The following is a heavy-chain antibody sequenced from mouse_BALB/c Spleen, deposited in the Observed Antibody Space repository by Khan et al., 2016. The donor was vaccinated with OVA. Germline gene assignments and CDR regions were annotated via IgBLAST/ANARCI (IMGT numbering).Heavy chain of an antibody. CDR3: ARRRLNYYASSFDYYAMDY. CDR1: GYTFTSYY. D-gene: IGHD1-1*01. V-gene: IGHV1S56*01. CDR2: IYPGEVNT. Sequence: QVRLQQSGPELVKPGASVRMSCKASGYTFTSYYIHWVKQRPGQGLEWIGWIYPGEVNTKYNEKFKGKATLTAAKPSSTAYMQLSSLTSEDSAVLFCARRRLNYYASSFDYYAMDYWGQGTSVSVSS. J-gene: IGHJ4*01.